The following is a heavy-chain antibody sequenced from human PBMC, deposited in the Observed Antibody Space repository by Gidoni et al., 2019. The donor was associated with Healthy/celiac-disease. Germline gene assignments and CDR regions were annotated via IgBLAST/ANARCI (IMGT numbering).Heavy chain of an antibody. Sequence: QVQLQPCGAGVMTPSETLSPTCAVHGGPYSGYYWSWIRQLPGKGLAWIGEINHSASTNYNPSLKSRVTISVDTSKNQFSLKLGSVTAADTAVYYCARAKYYDYVWGSYRRPYYFNYWGQGTLVTVSS. J-gene: IGHJ4*02. D-gene: IGHD3-16*02. CDR1: GGPYSGYY. CDR3: ARAKYYDYVWGSYRRPYYFNY. CDR2: INHSAST. V-gene: IGHV4-34*01.